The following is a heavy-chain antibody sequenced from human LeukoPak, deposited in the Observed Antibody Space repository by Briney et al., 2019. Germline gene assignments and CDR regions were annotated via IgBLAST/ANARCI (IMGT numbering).Heavy chain of an antibody. J-gene: IGHJ6*02. V-gene: IGHV5-51*01. CDR1: GYSFTSYW. CDR3: ARGWGVGAVTTIYYYYYGMDV. D-gene: IGHD4-17*01. CDR2: IYPGDSDT. Sequence: GESLKISCQGSGYSFTSYWIGWVRQIPGKGLEWMGIIYPGDSDTRYSPSFQGQVTISAVKSISTAYLQWSSLKASDTAMYYCARGWGVGAVTTIYYYYYGMDVWGQGTTVTVSS.